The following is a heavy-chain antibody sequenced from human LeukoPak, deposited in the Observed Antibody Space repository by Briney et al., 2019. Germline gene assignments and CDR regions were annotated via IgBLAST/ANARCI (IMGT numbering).Heavy chain of an antibody. V-gene: IGHV4-59*01. CDR2: MYFSGST. CDR1: GGSISSYD. CDR3: ARDRRFCSGGTCSPYCCDY. D-gene: IGHD2-15*01. Sequence: AGTLSLTCTVSGGSISSYDWSWIRQPPGKGLEWIGSMYFSGSTNYNPSLKSRVTISVDTSKNQFSLKLSSVTAADTAVYYCARDRRFCSGGTCSPYCCDYWGQGTLVTVSS. J-gene: IGHJ4*02.